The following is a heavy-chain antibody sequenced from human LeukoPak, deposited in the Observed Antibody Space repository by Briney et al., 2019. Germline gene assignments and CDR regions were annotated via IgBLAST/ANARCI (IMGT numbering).Heavy chain of an antibody. CDR3: AKRDDSSGYYYFPKGYYFDY. J-gene: IGHJ4*02. CDR1: GFTFSSYA. Sequence: GGSLRLSCAASGFTFSSYAMSWVRQAPGKGLEWVSAISGSGGSTCYADSVKGRFTISRDNSKNTLYLQMNSLRAEDTAVYYCAKRDDSSGYYYFPKGYYFDYWGQGTLVTVSS. CDR2: ISGSGGST. V-gene: IGHV3-23*01. D-gene: IGHD3-22*01.